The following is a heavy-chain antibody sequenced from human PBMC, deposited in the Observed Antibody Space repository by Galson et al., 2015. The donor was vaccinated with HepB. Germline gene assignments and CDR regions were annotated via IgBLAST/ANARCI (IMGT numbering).Heavy chain of an antibody. V-gene: IGHV5-51*01. Sequence: QSGAEVKKPGESLKISCKGSGYSFTSYWIGWVRQMPGKGLEWMGIIYPGDSDTRYSPSFQGQVTISADKSISTAYLRWSSLKASDTAMYYCARLHDSSGYKDGAFDIWGQGTMVTVSS. D-gene: IGHD3-22*01. CDR1: GYSFTSYW. CDR2: IYPGDSDT. CDR3: ARLHDSSGYKDGAFDI. J-gene: IGHJ3*02.